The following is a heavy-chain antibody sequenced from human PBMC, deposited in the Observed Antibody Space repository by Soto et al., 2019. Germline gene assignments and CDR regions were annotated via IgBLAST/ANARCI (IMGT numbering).Heavy chain of an antibody. CDR2: ISAYNGNT. D-gene: IGHD6-13*01. CDR3: ARDRAAAAGTRSFDY. Sequence: ASVKVSCKASGYTFTSDGISWVRQAPGQGLEWMGWISAYNGNTNYAQKLQGRVTMTTDTSTSTAYMELRSLRSDDTAVYYCARDRAAAAGTRSFDYWGKGTLVTVSS. J-gene: IGHJ4*02. CDR1: GYTFTSDG. V-gene: IGHV1-18*01.